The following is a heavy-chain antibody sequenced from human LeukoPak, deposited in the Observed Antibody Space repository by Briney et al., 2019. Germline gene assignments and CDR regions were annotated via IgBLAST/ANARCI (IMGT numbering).Heavy chain of an antibody. CDR1: GFTFSSYA. CDR2: ISGSGDTT. J-gene: IGHJ4*02. V-gene: IGHV3-23*01. D-gene: IGHD4-17*01. CDR3: ASTTNDYGDYVGGY. Sequence: PGGSLRLSCAASGFTFSSYAMNWVRQAPGKGLEWVSFISGSGDTTYYADSVKGRFTISRDSSKNTLYLQMNSLRAEDTAVYYCASTTNDYGDYVGGYWGQGTLVTVSS.